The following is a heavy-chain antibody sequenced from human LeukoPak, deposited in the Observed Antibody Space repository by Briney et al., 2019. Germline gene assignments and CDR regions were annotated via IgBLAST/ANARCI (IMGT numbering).Heavy chain of an antibody. CDR2: INPNSGGT. CDR3: AREGSLGGATTFDY. Sequence: GASVKVSCKASGYTFTGYYMHWVRQAPGQGLEWMGWINPNSGGTNYAQKFQGRVTMTRDTSISTAYMELSRLRSDDTAAYYCAREGSLGGATTFDYWGQGTLVTVSS. V-gene: IGHV1-2*02. J-gene: IGHJ4*02. CDR1: GYTFTGYY. D-gene: IGHD1-26*01.